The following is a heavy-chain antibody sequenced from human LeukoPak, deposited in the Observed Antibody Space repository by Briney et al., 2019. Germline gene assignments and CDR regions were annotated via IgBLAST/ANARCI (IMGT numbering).Heavy chain of an antibody. Sequence: GGSLRLSCAASGFTFSSYAMHWVRQAPGKGLEWAAVISYDGSNKYYADSVKGRFTISRDNSKNTLYLQMNSLRAEDTAVYYCARDRDTAMVKVYYWGQGTLVTVSS. D-gene: IGHD5-18*01. CDR1: GFTFSSYA. V-gene: IGHV3-30-3*01. J-gene: IGHJ4*02. CDR3: ARDRDTAMVKVYY. CDR2: ISYDGSNK.